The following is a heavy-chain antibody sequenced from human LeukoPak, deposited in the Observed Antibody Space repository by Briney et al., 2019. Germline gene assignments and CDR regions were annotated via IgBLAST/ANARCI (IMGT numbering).Heavy chain of an antibody. V-gene: IGHV3-30*04. CDR2: ISYDGSNK. J-gene: IGHJ3*02. Sequence: GGSLRLSCAASGFTFSSYAMHWVRQAPGKGLEWVTFISYDGSNKYYADSVKGRFTISRDNSKNTLYLQMNSLRAEDTAVYYCAKDRGGYNGIDIWGQGTMVTVSS. CDR1: GFTFSSYA. D-gene: IGHD5-24*01. CDR3: AKDRGGYNGIDI.